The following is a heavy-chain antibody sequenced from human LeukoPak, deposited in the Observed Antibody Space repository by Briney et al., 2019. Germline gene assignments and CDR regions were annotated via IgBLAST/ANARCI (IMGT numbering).Heavy chain of an antibody. Sequence: GGSLRLSCAASGFTFSSYGMHWVRQAPGKGLEWVAFIRYDGSNKYYADSVKGRFTISRDNSKNTLYLQTNSLRAEDTAVYYCAKDKGPYCGGDCSPFPDWGQGTLVTVSS. J-gene: IGHJ4*02. V-gene: IGHV3-30*02. CDR3: AKDKGPYCGGDCSPFPD. D-gene: IGHD2-21*01. CDR1: GFTFSSYG. CDR2: IRYDGSNK.